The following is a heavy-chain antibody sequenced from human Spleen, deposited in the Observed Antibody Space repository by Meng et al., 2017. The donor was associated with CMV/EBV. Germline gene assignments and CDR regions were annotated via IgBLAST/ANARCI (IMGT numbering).Heavy chain of an antibody. CDR2: IIPIFGTA. CDR3: ARGSDIVATSFDY. Sequence: QVPLVQPGAEVKKPGASVKVSCKASGYTFTSYGISWVRQAPGQGLEWMGGIIPIFGTANYAQKFQGRVTITADESTSTAYMELSSLRSEDTAVYYCARGSDIVATSFDYWGQGTLVTVSS. D-gene: IGHD5-12*01. V-gene: IGHV1-69*13. CDR1: GYTFTSYG. J-gene: IGHJ4*02.